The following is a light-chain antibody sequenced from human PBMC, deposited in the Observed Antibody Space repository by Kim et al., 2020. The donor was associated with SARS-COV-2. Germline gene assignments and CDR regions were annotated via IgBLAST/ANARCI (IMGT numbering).Light chain of an antibody. V-gene: IGKV1-5*01. CDR1: QSISSW. CDR2: DAT. J-gene: IGKJ1*01. CDR3: QQFRTWT. Sequence: LSASVGDTVTITCRASQSISSWLAWYQQKPGQAPKLLIYDATISESGVPSRFSGSGSGTEFTLTISSLQPDDFATYFCQQFRTWTFGQGTKVDIK.